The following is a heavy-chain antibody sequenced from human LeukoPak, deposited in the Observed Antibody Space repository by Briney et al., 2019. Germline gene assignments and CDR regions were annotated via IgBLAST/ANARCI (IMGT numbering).Heavy chain of an antibody. CDR1: GFTFSSYS. J-gene: IGHJ3*02. D-gene: IGHD3-3*01. V-gene: IGHV3-21*01. Sequence: GGSLRLSCAASGFTFSSYSMNWVRQAPGKGLEWVSSISSSSSYIYYADSVKGRFTISRDNAKNSLYLQMNSLRVEDTAVYYCARGRGFGVASAFDIWGQGTMVTVSS. CDR2: ISSSSSYI. CDR3: ARGRGFGVASAFDI.